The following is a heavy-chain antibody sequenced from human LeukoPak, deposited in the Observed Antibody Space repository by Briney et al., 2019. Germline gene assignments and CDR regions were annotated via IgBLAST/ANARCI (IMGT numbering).Heavy chain of an antibody. D-gene: IGHD3-22*01. CDR3: ARMALDSSGYYYYYYMDV. J-gene: IGHJ6*03. CDR1: GFSLSTSGMR. V-gene: IGHV2-70*04. CDR2: IDWDDDK. Sequence: ESGPTLVNPTQTLTLTCTFSGFSLSTSGMRVSWIRQPPGKALEWLARIDWDDDKLYSTSLKTRLTISKGTSKNQVVLTMTNMDPVDTATYYCARMALDSSGYYYYYYMDVWGKGTTVTVSS.